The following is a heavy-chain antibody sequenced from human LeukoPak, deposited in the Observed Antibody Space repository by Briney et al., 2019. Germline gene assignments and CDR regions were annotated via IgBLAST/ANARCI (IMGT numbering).Heavy chain of an antibody. V-gene: IGHV1-2*02. CDR2: INPNSGGT. D-gene: IGHD1-26*01. CDR3: AREIEGLVGATVLAHFDY. J-gene: IGHJ4*02. CDR1: GYTFTGYY. Sequence: GASVKVSCKASGYTFTGYYMHWVRQAPGQGLEWMGWINPNSGGTNYAQKFQGRVTMTRDTSISTAYMELSSLTSDDTAVYYCAREIEGLVGATVLAHFDYWGQGTLVTVSS.